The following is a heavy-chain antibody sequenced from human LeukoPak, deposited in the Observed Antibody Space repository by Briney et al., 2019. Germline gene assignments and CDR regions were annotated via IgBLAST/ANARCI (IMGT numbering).Heavy chain of an antibody. CDR3: ARGRSGTHLLAEFDY. CDR1: GYTFTRYD. Sequence: ASVKVSCKASGYTFTRYDIHWVRQANGRGLEWMEWINPNSGSTGYSQKFRGRVTFTTDTSISAAYLELSSLKSEDTALYYCARGRSGTHLLAEFDYWGQGTLVIASS. V-gene: IGHV1-8*03. CDR2: INPNSGST. J-gene: IGHJ4*02. D-gene: IGHD1-26*01.